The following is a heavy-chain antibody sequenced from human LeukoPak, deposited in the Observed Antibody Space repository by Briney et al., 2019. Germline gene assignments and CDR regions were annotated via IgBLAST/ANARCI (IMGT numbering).Heavy chain of an antibody. J-gene: IGHJ4*02. Sequence: GGSLRLSCAASGFTFENYWMSWVRQAPGKGTEWVANIKQDGSVEHYLDSVKGRFNISRDNAKNSLILQMNSLRVEDTAVYYCARWAGVTDYWGQGTLVTVSS. CDR2: IKQDGSVE. CDR3: ARWAGVTDY. CDR1: GFTFENYW. V-gene: IGHV3-7*01. D-gene: IGHD5-18*01.